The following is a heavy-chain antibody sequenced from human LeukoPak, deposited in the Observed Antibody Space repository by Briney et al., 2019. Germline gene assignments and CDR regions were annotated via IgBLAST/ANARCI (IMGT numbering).Heavy chain of an antibody. CDR1: GNTFNSYG. V-gene: IGHV1-18*01. D-gene: IGHD3-16*02. CDR3: ARGRRRAYVWGSYRQTPFYFDY. CDR2: ISAYSGNT. J-gene: IGHJ4*02. Sequence: ASVKVSCKASGNTFNSYGITWVRQVPGQGLEWMGWISAYSGNTKYAQMLQGRVTMTTDTSTSTAYMELRSLRSDDTAVYYCARGRRRAYVWGSYRQTPFYFDYWGQGTLVTVSS.